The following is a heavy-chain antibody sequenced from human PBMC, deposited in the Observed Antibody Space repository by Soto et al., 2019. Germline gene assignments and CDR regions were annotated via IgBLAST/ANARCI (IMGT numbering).Heavy chain of an antibody. CDR3: ARRGIWVVSWNWFDT. D-gene: IGHD2-15*01. CDR2: IDSAGDA. V-gene: IGHV3-13*01. CDR1: GFTFSSHD. J-gene: IGHJ5*02. Sequence: EVQLVESGGGLVQPGGSLRLSCAASGFTFSSHDMHWVRQVTGKGLEWVSGIDSAGDAKYPASVKVRFTISREHPKNSFHLQMNSLTAGDTAVYYCARRGIWVVSWNWFDTWGQGTLVPVSS.